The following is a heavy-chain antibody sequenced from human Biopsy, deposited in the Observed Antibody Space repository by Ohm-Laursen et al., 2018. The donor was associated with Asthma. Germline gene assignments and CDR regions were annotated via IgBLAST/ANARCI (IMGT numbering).Heavy chain of an antibody. Sequence: SLRLSCAASGFVFRSHGMHWVRQAPGKGLEWVAVISYDGNHKLYEDSVKGRFTISRDNSKNTLYLQMNSLRTEDTAVYFCAKRRGYSGHDNDYWGQGTLVIVSS. J-gene: IGHJ4*02. CDR3: AKRRGYSGHDNDY. CDR2: ISYDGNHK. V-gene: IGHV3-30*18. D-gene: IGHD5-12*01. CDR1: GFVFRSHG.